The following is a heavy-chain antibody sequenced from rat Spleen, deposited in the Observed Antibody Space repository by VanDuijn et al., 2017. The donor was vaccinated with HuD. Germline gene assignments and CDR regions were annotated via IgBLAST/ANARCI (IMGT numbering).Heavy chain of an antibody. CDR1: GFTFSKYY. CDR2: ISTGGGNT. D-gene: IGHD1-8*01. J-gene: IGHJ3*01. Sequence: EVQLVESGGGLVRPGRTMNISCSVLGFTFSKYYMAWVRQAPTKGLEWVASISTGGGNTYYRDSVKGRFTISRDNAESTLYLQMDSLRSEDTATYYCARLSEKFITTVAPGWFTYWGQGTLVTVAS. V-gene: IGHV5-25*01. CDR3: ARLSEKFITTVAPGWFTY.